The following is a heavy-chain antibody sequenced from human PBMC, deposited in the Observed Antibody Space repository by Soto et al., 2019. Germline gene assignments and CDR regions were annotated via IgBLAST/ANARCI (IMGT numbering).Heavy chain of an antibody. D-gene: IGHD4-17*01. J-gene: IGHJ4*02. CDR1: GGSISSYY. CDR2: IYYSGST. CDR3: ARLDYGDYYDFDC. Sequence: SETLSLTCTVSGGSISSYYWSWIRQPPGKGLEWIGYIYYSGSTNYNPSLKSRVTISVDTSKNQFSLKLSSVTAADTAVYYCARLDYGDYYDFDCWGQGTLVTVSS. V-gene: IGHV4-59*08.